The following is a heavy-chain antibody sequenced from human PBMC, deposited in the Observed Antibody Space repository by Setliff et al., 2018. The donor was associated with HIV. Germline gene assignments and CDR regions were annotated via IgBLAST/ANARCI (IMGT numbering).Heavy chain of an antibody. Sequence: PSETLSLTCAVSGGSISSGGYSWSWIRQPPGKGLEWIGYIYHSGSTYYNPSLKSRLTISLDTSKNQFSLKLNSVTAADTAVYYCERGGQSSGYAIEYWGQGTLVTVSS. CDR2: IYHSGST. CDR1: GGSISSGGYS. J-gene: IGHJ4*02. D-gene: IGHD5-12*01. CDR3: ERGGQSSGYAIEY. V-gene: IGHV4-30-2*01.